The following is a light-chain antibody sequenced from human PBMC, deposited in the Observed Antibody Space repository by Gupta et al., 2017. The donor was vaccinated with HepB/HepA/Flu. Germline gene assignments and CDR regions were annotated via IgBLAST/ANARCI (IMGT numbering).Light chain of an antibody. J-gene: IGKJ4*01. CDR3: QQYGSSPRT. CDR2: GAS. V-gene: IGKV3-20*01. CDR1: QSVSSSY. Sequence: EILLTQSPGTLSLSPGERATLSCRASQSVSSSYLAWYQQKPGQAPRLLIYGASSRATGIPDRFSGSGSGTDFTLTISRLEPEDFAVYYCQQYGSSPRTFGGGTKVEIK.